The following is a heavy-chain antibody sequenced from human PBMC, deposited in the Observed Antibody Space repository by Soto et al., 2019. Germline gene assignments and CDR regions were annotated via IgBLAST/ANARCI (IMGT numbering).Heavy chain of an antibody. Sequence: GGSLRLSCAASGFTFSSYIMNWVRQAPGKGLEWVSYISSSSSTIYYADSVKGRFTISRDNAKNSLYLQMNSLRAEDTAVYYCARGRVYYYGSGSSMDYWGQGTLVTVAS. CDR1: GFTFSSYI. D-gene: IGHD3-10*01. V-gene: IGHV3-48*01. CDR3: ARGRVYYYGSGSSMDY. J-gene: IGHJ4*02. CDR2: ISSSSSTI.